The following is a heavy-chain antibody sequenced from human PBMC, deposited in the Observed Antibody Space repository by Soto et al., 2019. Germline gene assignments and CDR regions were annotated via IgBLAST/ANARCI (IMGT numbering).Heavy chain of an antibody. CDR2: ISAYNGNT. D-gene: IGHD3-3*01. CDR3: ARDWTIFGVVTNDY. V-gene: IGHV1-18*01. CDR1: GYTFTSYG. Sequence: ASVKVSCKASGYTFTSYGISWVRQAPGQGLEWMGWISAYNGNTNYAQKLQGRVAMTTDTSTSTAYMELRSLRSDDTAVYYCARDWTIFGVVTNDYWGQGTLVTVSS. J-gene: IGHJ4*02.